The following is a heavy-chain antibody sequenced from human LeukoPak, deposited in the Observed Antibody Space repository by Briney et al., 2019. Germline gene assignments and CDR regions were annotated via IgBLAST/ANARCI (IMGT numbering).Heavy chain of an antibody. J-gene: IGHJ4*02. CDR3: ARRTGY. V-gene: IGHV3-48*01. CDR2: ISSSSSTI. Sequence: GGSLRLSCAASGFTFSSYSMNWVRQAPGKGLEWVSYISSSSSTIYYADSVKGRFTISRDNAKNSLYLQMNSLRAEDTTVYYCARRTGYWGQGTLVTVSS. CDR1: GFTFSSYS.